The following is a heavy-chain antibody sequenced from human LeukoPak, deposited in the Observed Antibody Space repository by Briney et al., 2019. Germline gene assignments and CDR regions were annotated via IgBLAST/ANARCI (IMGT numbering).Heavy chain of an antibody. V-gene: IGHV4-59*08. J-gene: IGHJ6*02. CDR2: IYYSGST. Sequence: PSETLSLTCTVSGGSISSYYWSWIRQPPGKGLEWIGYIYYSGSTNYNPSLKSRVTISVDTSKNQFSLKLSSVTAADTAVYYCARGPSSQVVGAKKDGMDVWGQGTTVTVSS. D-gene: IGHD1-26*01. CDR1: GGSISSYY. CDR3: ARGPSSQVVGAKKDGMDV.